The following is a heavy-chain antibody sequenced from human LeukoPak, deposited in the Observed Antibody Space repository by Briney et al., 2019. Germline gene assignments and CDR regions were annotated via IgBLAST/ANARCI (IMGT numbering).Heavy chain of an antibody. D-gene: IGHD6-19*01. J-gene: IGHJ4*02. Sequence: SVKVSCKASGGTFSSYAISWVRQAPGQGLEWMGGIIPIFGTANYAQKFQGRVTIAADESTSTAYMELSSLRSEDTAVYYCARRWYSSGWYFDYWGQGTLVTVSS. V-gene: IGHV1-69*01. CDR1: GGTFSSYA. CDR2: IIPIFGTA. CDR3: ARRWYSSGWYFDY.